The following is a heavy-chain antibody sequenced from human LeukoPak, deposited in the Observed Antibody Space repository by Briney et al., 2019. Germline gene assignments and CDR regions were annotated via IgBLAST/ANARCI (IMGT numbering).Heavy chain of an antibody. CDR3: AKGFDFWSGYLFDY. J-gene: IGHJ4*02. CDR2: ISYDGSNK. CDR1: GFTFSSYG. Sequence: QPGGSLRLSCAASGFTFSSYGMHWVRQAPGKGLEWVAVISYDGSNKYYADSVKGRFTISRDNSKNTLYLQMNSLRAEDTAVYYCAKGFDFWSGYLFDYWGQGTLVTVSS. D-gene: IGHD3-3*01. V-gene: IGHV3-30*18.